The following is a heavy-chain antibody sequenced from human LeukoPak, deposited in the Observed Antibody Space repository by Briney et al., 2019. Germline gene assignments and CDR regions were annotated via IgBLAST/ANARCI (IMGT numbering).Heavy chain of an antibody. CDR1: GGSISDSY. V-gene: IGHV4-59*01. J-gene: IGHJ5*02. CDR3: GRGGYMSNWFEH. CDR2: IHDSGIT. D-gene: IGHD5-12*01. Sequence: PSETLSLTCSVSGGSISDSYWSWIRQPPGKGLEWIGKIHDSGITNYNPSLKSRVTFSVDTSKKQFSLNLNSVTAADTAVYYCGRGGYMSNWFEHWGQGTPVTVSS.